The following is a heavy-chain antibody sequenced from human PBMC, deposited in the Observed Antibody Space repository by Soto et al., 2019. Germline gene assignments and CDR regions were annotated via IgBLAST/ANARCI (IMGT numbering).Heavy chain of an antibody. CDR3: VRGGGGGLFDP. CDR1: GFTFGDSY. D-gene: IGHD2-15*01. Sequence: GGSLSLSCAGSGFTFGDSYMSWIRQAPWKGLEWLSYISPGSRYPAYADSVKGRFTISRDNAKRSLYLQMMSLTAEDTAIYYCVRGGGGGLFDPWGQGTMVTVSS. V-gene: IGHV3-11*06. CDR2: ISPGSRYP. J-gene: IGHJ5*02.